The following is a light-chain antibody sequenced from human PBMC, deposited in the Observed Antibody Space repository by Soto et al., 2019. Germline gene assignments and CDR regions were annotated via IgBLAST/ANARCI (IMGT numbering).Light chain of an antibody. J-gene: IGKJ1*01. V-gene: IGKV3-15*01. Sequence: EIVLTQSPATLSVSPGERATLSCRASRSVGAYLAWYQQKPGQAPRLLIYGVSTRATGISARFSGSGSGPEFTLTISSLQSEDFAVYYCQQYNDWPRTFGQGTKVEIK. CDR1: RSVGAY. CDR3: QQYNDWPRT. CDR2: GVS.